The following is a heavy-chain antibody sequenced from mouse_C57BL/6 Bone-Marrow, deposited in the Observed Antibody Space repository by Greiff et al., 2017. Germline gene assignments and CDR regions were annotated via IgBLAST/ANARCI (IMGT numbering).Heavy chain of an antibody. CDR2: IYPRSGNT. Sequence: QVHVQQSGAELARPGASVKLSCKASGYTFTSYGISWVKQRPGQGLEWIGEIYPRSGNTYYNEKFKGKATLTADKSSSTAYMELRSLTSEDSAVYFCAIITTVRAHWYFDVWGTGTTVTVSS. V-gene: IGHV1-81*01. CDR3: AIITTVRAHWYFDV. J-gene: IGHJ1*03. D-gene: IGHD1-1*01. CDR1: GYTFTSYG.